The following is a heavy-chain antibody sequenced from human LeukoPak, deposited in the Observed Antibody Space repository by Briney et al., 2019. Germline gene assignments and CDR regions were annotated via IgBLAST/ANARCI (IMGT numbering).Heavy chain of an antibody. CDR2: VSYSGST. J-gene: IGHJ6*03. D-gene: IGHD1-1*01. CDR3: ARDFLEGYMDV. Sequence: PSETLSLTCTVSGGFISTDYWSWLRQPPGKGLEWIGYVSYSGSTNYNPSLPSRVTMSVDTSKNQFSLKLSSVTATDTAVYYCARDFLEGYMDVWGKGTTVIVSS. V-gene: IGHV4-59*01. CDR1: GGFISTDY.